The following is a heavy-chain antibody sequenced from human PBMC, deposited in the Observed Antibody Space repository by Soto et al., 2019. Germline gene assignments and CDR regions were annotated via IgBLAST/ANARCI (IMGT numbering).Heavy chain of an antibody. V-gene: IGHV4-34*01. CDR3: ARAPMTTANYYYYMDV. Sequence: SDTLSLTCAFYGPSFTVYYWSWILQPPGKGLEWIGEINHSGSTNYNPSLKSRVTISVDTSKNQFSLKLSSVTAADTAVYYCARAPMTTANYYYYMDVWGKGTTVS. J-gene: IGHJ6*03. CDR2: INHSGST. D-gene: IGHD4-17*01. CDR1: GPSFTVYY.